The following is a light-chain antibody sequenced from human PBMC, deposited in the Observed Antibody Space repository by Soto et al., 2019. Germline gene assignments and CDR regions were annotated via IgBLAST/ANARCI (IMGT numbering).Light chain of an antibody. CDR1: QSVSSSY. CDR2: AAS. Sequence: EIVMTQSPATLSLSPGERATLSCRASQSVSSSYLAWYQQKPGQAPRLLIYAASNRATGIPDRFSGSGSGTDFTLTISRLEPEDFAVYYCQQSGSSPPTFGQGTKVDIK. J-gene: IGKJ1*01. CDR3: QQSGSSPPT. V-gene: IGKV3-20*01.